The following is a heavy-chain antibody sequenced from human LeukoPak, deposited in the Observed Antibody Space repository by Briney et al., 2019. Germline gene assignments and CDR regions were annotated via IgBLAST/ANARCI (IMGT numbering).Heavy chain of an antibody. J-gene: IGHJ4*02. CDR2: IYYSGST. CDR3: ARSLWLRLFDY. CDR1: GGSISSYY. Sequence: SETLSLTCTVSGGSISSYYWSWIRQPPGKGLEWIGYIYYSGSTNYNPSLKSRVTISVDTSKNRFSLKLSSVTAADTAVYYCARSLWLRLFDYWGQGTLVTVSS. V-gene: IGHV4-59*01. D-gene: IGHD5-12*01.